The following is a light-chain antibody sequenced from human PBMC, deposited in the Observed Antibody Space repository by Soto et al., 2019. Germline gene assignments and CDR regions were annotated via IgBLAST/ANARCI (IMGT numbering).Light chain of an antibody. J-gene: IGLJ3*02. CDR2: RNN. CDR3: AAWDDSLSGWV. CDR1: SSNIGSNY. Sequence: SVLTQPPSASGTPGQRVTISCSGSSSNIGSNYVYWYQQLPGTAPKLLIYRNNQRPSGVPDRFSGSKSGTSASLAISGLRSEDEGDYYCAAWDDSLSGWVFGGGTKLTVL. V-gene: IGLV1-47*01.